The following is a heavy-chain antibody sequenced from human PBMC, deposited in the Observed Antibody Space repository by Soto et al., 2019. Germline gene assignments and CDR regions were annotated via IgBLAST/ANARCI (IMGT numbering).Heavy chain of an antibody. CDR3: ATRGRSLGYYYGMDV. CDR1: GYTFTSYP. V-gene: IGHV1-3*01. CDR2: INAGNGNT. J-gene: IGHJ6*02. Sequence: GPSVKVSCKASGYTFTSYPMHWVRQAPGQRLEWMGWINAGNGNTKYSQKFQGRVTITRDTFASTAYMELSSLRSEDTAVYYCATRGRSLGYYYGMDVWGQGTTVTVSS. D-gene: IGHD3-10*01.